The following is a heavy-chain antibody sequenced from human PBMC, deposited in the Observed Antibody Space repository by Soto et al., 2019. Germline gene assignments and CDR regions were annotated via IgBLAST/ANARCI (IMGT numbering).Heavy chain of an antibody. CDR3: ARQQLVGDYYYGMDV. D-gene: IGHD6-13*01. CDR2: IYYSGRT. Sequence: PSETLSLTCTVSSGSISSSNYYWGWTRQPPGKGLEWIGSIYYSGRTYYNPSLKSRVTISVDTSKNQFSLKLSSVTAADTAVYYCARQQLVGDYYYGMDVWGQGTTVT. V-gene: IGHV4-39*01. CDR1: SGSISSSNYY. J-gene: IGHJ6*02.